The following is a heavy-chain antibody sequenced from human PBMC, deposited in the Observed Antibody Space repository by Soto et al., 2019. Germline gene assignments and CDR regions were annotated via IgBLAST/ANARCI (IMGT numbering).Heavy chain of an antibody. CDR3: ARGDEYCSSTSCYVLNQIDY. D-gene: IGHD2-2*01. Sequence: EVQLVESGGGLVQPGGSLRLSCAASGFTFSSYWMSWVRQAPGKGLEWVANIKQDGSEKYYVDSVKGRFTISRDNAKNSLYLQMNSLRAEDTAVYYCARGDEYCSSTSCYVLNQIDYWGQGTLVTVSS. V-gene: IGHV3-7*01. CDR2: IKQDGSEK. CDR1: GFTFSSYW. J-gene: IGHJ4*02.